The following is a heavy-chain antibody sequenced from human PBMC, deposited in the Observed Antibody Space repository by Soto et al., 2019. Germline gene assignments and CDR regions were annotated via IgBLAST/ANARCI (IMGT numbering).Heavy chain of an antibody. CDR1: GYTFTNYA. CDR2: LNPGNGNT. D-gene: IGHD6-19*01. Sequence: QVQLVQSGAEVKEPRASVKVSCRASGYTFTNYAIHWVRQAPGQRLEWMGWLNPGNGNTKYPQKFQGRVTITRDTPASTAYMFLSSLRSEDTAVYYCARRNSDYSSVWSDAFDIWGQGTMVTVSS. CDR3: ARRNSDYSSVWSDAFDI. J-gene: IGHJ3*02. V-gene: IGHV1-3*01.